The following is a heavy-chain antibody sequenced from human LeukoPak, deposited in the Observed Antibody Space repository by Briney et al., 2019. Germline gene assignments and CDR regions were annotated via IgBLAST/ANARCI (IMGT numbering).Heavy chain of an antibody. CDR3: AKQRYSGYDFLPGTEYFQY. Sequence: GGSLRLSCAASGFTFSSYAMSWVRQAPGKGLDWVSGISGSGGSTYYADSVKGRFTISRDNSKNTLYLQMNSLRAEDTAVYYCAKQRYSGYDFLPGTEYFQYWGQGTLVTVSS. V-gene: IGHV3-23*01. J-gene: IGHJ1*01. D-gene: IGHD5-12*01. CDR2: ISGSGGST. CDR1: GFTFSSYA.